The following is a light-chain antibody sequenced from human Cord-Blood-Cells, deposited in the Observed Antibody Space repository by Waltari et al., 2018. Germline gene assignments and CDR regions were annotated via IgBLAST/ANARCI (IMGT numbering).Light chain of an antibody. V-gene: IGLV3-1*01. Sequence: SYELTKPPSVSVSPGQTASITCSGARLGDKYACWYQQKPGQSPVLVIYQDSKRPPGIPERFSGSNSGNTATLTISGTQAMDEADYYCQAWDSSTVVFGGGTKLTVL. J-gene: IGLJ2*01. CDR1: RLGDKY. CDR2: QDS. CDR3: QAWDSSTVV.